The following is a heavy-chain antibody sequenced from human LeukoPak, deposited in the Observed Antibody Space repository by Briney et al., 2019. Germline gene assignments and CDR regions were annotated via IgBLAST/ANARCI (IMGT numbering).Heavy chain of an antibody. CDR3: ARDGAAAAFDY. D-gene: IGHD6-13*01. V-gene: IGHV3-7*01. Sequence: SGGSLRLSCAASGFTFSNYWMNWVRQAPGKGLEWVANIKQDGGEKYYVDSVKGRFTISRDNAKNSLYLQMDSLRAEDTAVYYCARDGAAAAFDYWGQGTLVTVSS. CDR2: IKQDGGEK. CDR1: GFTFSNYW. J-gene: IGHJ4*02.